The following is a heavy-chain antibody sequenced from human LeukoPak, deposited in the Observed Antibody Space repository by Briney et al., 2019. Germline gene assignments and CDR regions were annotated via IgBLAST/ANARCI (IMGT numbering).Heavy chain of an antibody. CDR2: INPNSGGT. Sequence: ASVKVSCKASGYTFTGYYMHWVRQAPGQGLEWMGWINPNSGGTNYAQKFQGRVTMTRDTSISTAYMELSRLRSEDTAVYYCATRSNYVYYYYYMDVWGKGTTVTVSS. J-gene: IGHJ6*03. V-gene: IGHV1-2*02. D-gene: IGHD4-11*01. CDR3: ATRSNYVYYYYYMDV. CDR1: GYTFTGYY.